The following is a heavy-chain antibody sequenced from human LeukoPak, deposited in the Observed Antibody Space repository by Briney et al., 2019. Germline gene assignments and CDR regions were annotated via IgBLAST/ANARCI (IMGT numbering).Heavy chain of an antibody. CDR2: INPNSGGT. Sequence: ASVKVSCKASGYTFTGYYMHWVRQAPGQGLEWMGWINPNSGGTNYAQKFQGRVTMTRGTSISTAYMELSRLRSDDTAVYYCARGYGDYGFFSGWGQGTLVTVSS. D-gene: IGHD4-17*01. CDR1: GYTFTGYY. CDR3: ARGYGDYGFFSG. J-gene: IGHJ4*02. V-gene: IGHV1-2*02.